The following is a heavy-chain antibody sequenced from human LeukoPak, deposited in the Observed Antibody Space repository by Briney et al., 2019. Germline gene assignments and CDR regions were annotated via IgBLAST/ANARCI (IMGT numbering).Heavy chain of an antibody. CDR1: GGSISGYY. V-gene: IGHV4-59*01. Sequence: SETLSLTCIVSGGSISGYYWSWIRQPPGKGLEWIGYIYYSGSTSYNPSLKSRVTISVDTSKNQFSLKLSSVTAADTAVYYCAREGARWEPSFSAFDIWGQGTMVAVSS. J-gene: IGHJ3*02. CDR2: IYYSGST. D-gene: IGHD1-26*01. CDR3: AREGARWEPSFSAFDI.